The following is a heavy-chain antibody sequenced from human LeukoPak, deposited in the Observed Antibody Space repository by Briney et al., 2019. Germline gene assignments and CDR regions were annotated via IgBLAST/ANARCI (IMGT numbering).Heavy chain of an antibody. Sequence: SETLSLTCIVSGGSISSYYWSWIRQPAGKGLEWIGRIYTSGSINYNPSLKSRVTKSVDTSKNQFSLKLTSLTAADTAVYYCARDHRRDYGDYHFDYWGQGTLVIVSS. CDR3: ARDHRRDYGDYHFDY. D-gene: IGHD4-17*01. J-gene: IGHJ4*02. V-gene: IGHV4-4*07. CDR1: GGSISSYY. CDR2: IYTSGSI.